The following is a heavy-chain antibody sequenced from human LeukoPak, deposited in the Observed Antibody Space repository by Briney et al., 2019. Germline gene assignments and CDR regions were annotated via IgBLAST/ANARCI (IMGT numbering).Heavy chain of an antibody. CDR3: ARGDIVVAFDP. D-gene: IGHD2-2*01. CDR2: IIPILGIA. CDR1: GGTFSSYA. V-gene: IGHV1-69*04. Sequence: GASVKVSCKASGGTFSSYAISWVRQAPGQGLEWMGRIIPILGIANYAQKFQGRVTITADKSTSTAYMELSSLRSEDTAVYYCARGDIVVAFDPWGQGTLVTVSS. J-gene: IGHJ5*02.